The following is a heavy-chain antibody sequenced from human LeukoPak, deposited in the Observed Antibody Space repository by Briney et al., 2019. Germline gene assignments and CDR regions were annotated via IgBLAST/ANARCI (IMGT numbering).Heavy chain of an antibody. CDR1: EFSVGSNY. D-gene: IGHD3-22*01. CDR2: IKQDGSEK. J-gene: IGHJ4*02. V-gene: IGHV3-7*01. CDR3: VRDLYRIVVVPHYFDY. Sequence: GGSLRLSCAASEFSVGSNYMTWVRQAPGKGLEWVASIKQDGSEKYYVDSVKGRFTISRDNAKNSLYLQMNSLRAEDTAVYYCVRDLYRIVVVPHYFDYWGQGTLVTVSS.